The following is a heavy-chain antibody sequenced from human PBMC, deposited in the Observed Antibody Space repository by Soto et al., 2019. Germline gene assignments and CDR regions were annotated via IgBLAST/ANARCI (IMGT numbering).Heavy chain of an antibody. CDR2: INHSGST. V-gene: IGHV4-34*01. D-gene: IGHD4-17*01. J-gene: IGHJ6*02. CDR3: ARHIRGDYGYYCGMDV. Sequence: PSETLSLTCAVYGGSFSGYYWSWIRQPPGKGLEWIGEINHSGSTNYNPSLKSRVTISVDTSKNQFSLKLSSVTAADTAVYYCARHIRGDYGYYCGMDVWGQGTTVTVSS. CDR1: GGSFSGYY.